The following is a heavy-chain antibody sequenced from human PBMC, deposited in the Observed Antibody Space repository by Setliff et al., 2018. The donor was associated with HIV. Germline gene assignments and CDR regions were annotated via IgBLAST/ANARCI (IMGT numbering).Heavy chain of an antibody. CDR1: GDTFSSYA. Sequence: SVKVSCKASGDTFSSYAISWVRQAPGQGLEWMGGIIPILGMAKYTQKFQGRVTITADKSTSTAYTELSSLKSEDTAVYYCASAYDYYMDVWGKGTTVTVSS. CDR3: ASAYDYYMDV. J-gene: IGHJ6*03. CDR2: IIPILGMA. V-gene: IGHV1-69*10.